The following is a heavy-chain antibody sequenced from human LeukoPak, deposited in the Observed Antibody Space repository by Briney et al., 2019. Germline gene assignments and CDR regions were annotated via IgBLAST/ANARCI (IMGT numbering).Heavy chain of an antibody. CDR2: IYYSGST. CDR3: AREGSYSIDY. CDR1: GYSISSGYY. Sequence: SATLSLTCTVSGYSISSGYYWGWIRRPPGKGLEWIGYIYYSGSTNYNPSLKSRVSISVDTSKNQFSLKLSSVTAADTAVYYCAREGSYSIDYWGQGTLVTVSS. V-gene: IGHV4-61*01. D-gene: IGHD3-10*01. J-gene: IGHJ4*02.